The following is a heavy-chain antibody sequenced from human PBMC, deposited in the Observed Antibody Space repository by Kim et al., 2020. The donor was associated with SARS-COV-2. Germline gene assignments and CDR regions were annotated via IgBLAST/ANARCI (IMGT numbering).Heavy chain of an antibody. Sequence: GGSLRLSCEASGFTFSSYDMAWVRQAPGKGLEWVSTISPDGGYTNHADSVKGRFTISRDNSKRTLFLHMNNLGAEDTALYFCAKRHNFSSGHYDYWGQGT. CDR1: GFTFSSYD. J-gene: IGHJ4*02. CDR3: AKRHNFSSGHYDY. CDR2: ISPDGGYT. D-gene: IGHD6-19*01. V-gene: IGHV3-23*01.